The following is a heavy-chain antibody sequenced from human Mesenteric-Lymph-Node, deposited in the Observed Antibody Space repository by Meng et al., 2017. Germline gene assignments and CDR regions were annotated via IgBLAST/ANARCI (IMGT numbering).Heavy chain of an antibody. CDR3: AQSPRGYCSSTSCYRGSGYYYYYGMDV. CDR1: GYTFTGYY. D-gene: IGHD2-2*02. CDR2: INPNSGGT. J-gene: IGHJ6*02. Sequence: ASVKVSCKASGYTFTGYYMHWLRQAPGQGLEWMGWINPNSGGTNYAQKFQGRVTMTRDTSISTAYMELSRLRSDDTAVYYCAQSPRGYCSSTSCYRGSGYYYYYGMDVWGQGTTVTVSS. V-gene: IGHV1-2*02.